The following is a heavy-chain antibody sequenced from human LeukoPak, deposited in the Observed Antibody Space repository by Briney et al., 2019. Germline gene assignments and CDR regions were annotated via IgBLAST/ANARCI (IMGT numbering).Heavy chain of an antibody. J-gene: IGHJ6*02. Sequence: ASVKVSCKASGYTFTSYGISWVRQAPGQGLEWMGWISAYNGNTNYAQKLQGRVTMTTDTSTSTAYMELRSLRSDDTAVYYCARERGAAAGTGDYYYGMDVWGQGTTVTVSS. D-gene: IGHD6-13*01. CDR1: GYTFTSYG. CDR2: ISAYNGNT. V-gene: IGHV1-18*01. CDR3: ARERGAAAGTGDYYYGMDV.